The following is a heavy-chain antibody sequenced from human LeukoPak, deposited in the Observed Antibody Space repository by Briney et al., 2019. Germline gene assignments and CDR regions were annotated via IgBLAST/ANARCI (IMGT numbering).Heavy chain of an antibody. Sequence: PSQTLSLTCTVSGGSISSGSYYWSWIRQPAGKGLEWSGRIYTSGSTNYNPSLKSRVTISVDTSKNQFSLKLSSVTAADTAVYYCARGLRGRLSIAVAGARTAGPPKFDYWGQGTLVTVSS. V-gene: IGHV4-61*02. J-gene: IGHJ4*02. D-gene: IGHD6-19*01. CDR2: IYTSGST. CDR3: ARGLRGRLSIAVAGARTAGPPKFDY. CDR1: GGSISSGSYY.